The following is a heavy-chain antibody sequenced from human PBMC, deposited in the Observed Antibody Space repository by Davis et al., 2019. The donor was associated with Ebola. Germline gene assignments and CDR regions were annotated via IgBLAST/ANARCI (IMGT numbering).Heavy chain of an antibody. V-gene: IGHV1-69*13. CDR2: IIPIFGTA. CDR1: GGTFSSYA. D-gene: IGHD5-12*01. Sequence: SVKVSCKASGGTFSSYAISWVRQAPGQGLEWMGGIIPIFGTANYAQKFQGRVTITADESTSTAYMELSSLRSEDTAVYYCAKVVGDGVSNRGYDYDYWGQGTLVTVSS. J-gene: IGHJ4*02. CDR3: AKVVGDGVSNRGYDYDY.